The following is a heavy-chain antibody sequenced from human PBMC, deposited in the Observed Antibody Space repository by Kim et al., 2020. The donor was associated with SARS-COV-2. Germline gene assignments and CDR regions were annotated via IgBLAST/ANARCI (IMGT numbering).Heavy chain of an antibody. CDR2: ISYDGSNK. CDR1: GFTFSSYG. V-gene: IGHV3-33*05. Sequence: GGSLRLSCAASGFTFSSYGMHWVRQAPGKGLEWVAVISYDGSNKYYADSVKGRFTISRDNSKNTLYLQMNSLRAEDTAVYYCARDYADGSGTLWPWDYYYGMDVWGQGTTVTVSS. CDR3: ARDYADGSGTLWPWDYYYGMDV. J-gene: IGHJ6*02. D-gene: IGHD3-10*01.